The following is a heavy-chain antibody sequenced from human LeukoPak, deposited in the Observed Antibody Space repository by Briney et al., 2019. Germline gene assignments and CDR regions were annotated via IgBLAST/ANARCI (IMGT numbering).Heavy chain of an antibody. J-gene: IGHJ3*02. CDR2: IYYSGST. CDR3: ASPPPAIVAADKRKPTDAFDI. CDR1: GGSISSSSYY. D-gene: IGHD6-13*01. Sequence: PSETLSLTCTVSGGSISSSSYYWGWIRQPPGKGLEWIGSIYYSGSTYYNPSLKSRVTISVDKSKNQFSLKLSSVTAADTAVYYCASPPPAIVAADKRKPTDAFDIWGQGTMVTVSS. V-gene: IGHV4-39*01.